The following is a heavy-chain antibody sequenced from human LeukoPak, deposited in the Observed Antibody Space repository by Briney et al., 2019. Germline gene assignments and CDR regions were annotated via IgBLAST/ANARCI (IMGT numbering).Heavy chain of an antibody. CDR3: VKDHVNIWFGELLSNGSDY. CDR1: GFTFSSYA. Sequence: PGGSLRLSCSASGFTFSSYAMHWVRQAPGKGLEYVSAISSNGGSTYYADSVKGRFTISRDNSKNTLYLQMSSLRAEDTAVYYCVKDHVNIWFGELLSNGSDYWGRGTLVTVSS. V-gene: IGHV3-64D*06. J-gene: IGHJ4*02. D-gene: IGHD3-10*01. CDR2: ISSNGGST.